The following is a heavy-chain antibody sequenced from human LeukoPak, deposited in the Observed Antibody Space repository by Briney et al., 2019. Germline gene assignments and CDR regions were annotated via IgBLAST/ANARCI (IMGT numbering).Heavy chain of an antibody. D-gene: IGHD3-10*01. CDR1: GGSISSGDYY. J-gene: IGHJ4*02. CDR2: IYYSGST. CDR3: ARAGSSMVRGVALGY. V-gene: IGHV4-30-4*01. Sequence: SETLSLTCTVSGGSISSGDYYWSWIRQPAAKGLEWMGYIYYSGSTYYNPSLKSRVTISVDTSKNQFSLKLSSVTAADTAVYYCARAGSSMVRGVALGYWGQGTLVTVSS.